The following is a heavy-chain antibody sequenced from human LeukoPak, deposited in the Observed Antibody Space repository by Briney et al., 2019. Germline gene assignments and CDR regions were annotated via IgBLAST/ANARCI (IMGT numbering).Heavy chain of an antibody. Sequence: PGGSLRLSCAASGFIFSSYGMQWVRQAPGKGLDWVAGIWYDGSNKYYADSVKGRFTISRDNSKNTLYLQMDSLRAEETGVYYCGRVFCGGNCYSPPPPDYWGRGTLVTVSA. J-gene: IGHJ4*02. CDR2: IWYDGSNK. V-gene: IGHV3-33*08. D-gene: IGHD2-21*02. CDR3: GRVFCGGNCYSPPPPDY. CDR1: GFIFSSYG.